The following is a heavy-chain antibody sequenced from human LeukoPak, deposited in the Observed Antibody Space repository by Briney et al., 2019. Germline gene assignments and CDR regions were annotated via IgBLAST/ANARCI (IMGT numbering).Heavy chain of an antibody. Sequence: ASVKVSCKAPGYTFTSYYMHWVRQAPGQGLEWMGIINPSGGSTSYAQKFQGRVTMTRDTSTSTVYMELSSLRSEDTAVYYCARESSDTVVIPNYFDYWGQGTLVTVSS. D-gene: IGHD4-23*01. CDR2: INPSGGST. CDR3: ARESSDTVVIPNYFDY. J-gene: IGHJ4*02. CDR1: GYTFTSYY. V-gene: IGHV1-46*01.